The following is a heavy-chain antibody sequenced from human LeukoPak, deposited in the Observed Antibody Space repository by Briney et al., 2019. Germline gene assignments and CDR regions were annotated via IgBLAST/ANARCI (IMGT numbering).Heavy chain of an antibody. CDR3: ARAGRRQKAPFDY. D-gene: IGHD1-14*01. V-gene: IGHV4-59*01. J-gene: IGHJ4*02. Sequence: SETLSLTCTVSGGSISSYYWGWIRQPPGKGLEWIGYIYYSGSTNYNPSLKSRVTISVDTSKNQFSLKLSSVTAADTAVYYCARAGRRQKAPFDYWGQGTLVTVSS. CDR2: IYYSGST. CDR1: GGSISSYY.